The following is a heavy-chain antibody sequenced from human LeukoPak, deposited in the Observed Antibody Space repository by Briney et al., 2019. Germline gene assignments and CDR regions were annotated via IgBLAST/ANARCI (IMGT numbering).Heavy chain of an antibody. J-gene: IGHJ5*02. CDR2: ISSSGSTI. Sequence: PGGSLRLSCAASGFTFSSYEMNWVRQAPGKGLEWVSYISSSGSTIYYADSVKGRFTISRDNAKNSLYLQMNSLRAEDTAVYYCAKNSGSYFRFFDPWGQGTLVTVSS. D-gene: IGHD3-10*01. CDR3: AKNSGSYFRFFDP. CDR1: GFTFSSYE. V-gene: IGHV3-48*03.